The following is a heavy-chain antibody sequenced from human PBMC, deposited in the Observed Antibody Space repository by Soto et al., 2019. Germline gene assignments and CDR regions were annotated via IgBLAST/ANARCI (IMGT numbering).Heavy chain of an antibody. D-gene: IGHD6-13*01. V-gene: IGHV4-34*01. CDR3: ATSGRYSSSWYTLNY. CDR1: GGSFSGYY. CDR2: INHSGST. J-gene: IGHJ4*02. Sequence: QVQLQQWGAGLLKPSETLSLTCAVYGGSFSGYYWSWIRQPPGKGLEWIGEINHSGSTNYNPSLKSRVTLSVDTSKNQFSLKLSSVTAADTAVYYCATSGRYSSSWYTLNYWGQGTLLTVSS.